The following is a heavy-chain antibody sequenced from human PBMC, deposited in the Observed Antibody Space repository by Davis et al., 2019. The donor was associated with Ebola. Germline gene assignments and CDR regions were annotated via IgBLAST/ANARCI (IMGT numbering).Heavy chain of an antibody. Sequence: AASVTVSCKTSGYIFTRYSIHWVRQAPGEGLEWVGWINGGNGDTKCSQKFQDRVTFTRDASASTAYMELSSLRSEDTAMYYCARDEDVWGQGTTVTVSS. CDR3: ARDEDV. CDR2: INGGNGDT. V-gene: IGHV1-3*01. J-gene: IGHJ6*02. CDR1: GYIFTRYS.